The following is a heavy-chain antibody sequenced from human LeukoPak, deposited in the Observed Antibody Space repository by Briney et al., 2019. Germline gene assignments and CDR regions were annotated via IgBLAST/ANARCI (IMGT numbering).Heavy chain of an antibody. CDR2: IKRDGSGK. CDR3: ARHGYPSGMDV. CDR1: GFTFSSHW. J-gene: IGHJ6*02. D-gene: IGHD6-13*01. V-gene: IGHV3-7*01. Sequence: PGGSLRLSCAASGFTFSSHWMTWVRQAPGKGLEWVANIKRDGSGKYYVDSVRGRFTISRDNAKSSLYLQMNSLRAEDTALYYCARHGYPSGMDVWGQGTTVTVSS.